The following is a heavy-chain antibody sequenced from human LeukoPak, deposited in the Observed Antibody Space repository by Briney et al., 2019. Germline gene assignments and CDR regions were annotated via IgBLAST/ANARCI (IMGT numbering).Heavy chain of an antibody. Sequence: SETLSLTCTVSGGSISSGDYYWSWIRQPPGKGLEWIGYIYYSGSTYYNPSLKSRVTISVDTSKNQFSLKLSSVTAADTAVYYCAVGPRMEDAFDIWGQGTMVTVSS. D-gene: IGHD2-8*01. CDR3: AVGPRMEDAFDI. CDR1: GGSISSGDYY. V-gene: IGHV4-30-4*01. J-gene: IGHJ3*02. CDR2: IYYSGST.